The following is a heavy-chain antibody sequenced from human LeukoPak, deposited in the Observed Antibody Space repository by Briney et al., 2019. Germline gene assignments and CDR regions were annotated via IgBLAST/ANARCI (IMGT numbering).Heavy chain of an antibody. D-gene: IGHD3-22*01. V-gene: IGHV4-34*01. CDR1: GGSFSGYY. CDR2: INHSGST. Sequence: SETLSLTCAVYGGSFSGYYWSWIRQPPGKGLEWIGEINHSGSTNYNPSLKSRVTISVDTSKNQFSLKLSSVTAADTAVYYCARHPYDSSGYGNWFDPWGQGTLVTVSS. CDR3: ARHPYDSSGYGNWFDP. J-gene: IGHJ5*02.